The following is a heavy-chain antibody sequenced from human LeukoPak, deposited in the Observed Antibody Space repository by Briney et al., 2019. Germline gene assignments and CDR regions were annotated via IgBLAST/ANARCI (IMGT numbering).Heavy chain of an antibody. CDR2: ISGSGGST. CDR3: AKASTVTIVGNWFDP. V-gene: IGHV3-23*01. CDR1: GFTFSSYA. D-gene: IGHD4-17*01. J-gene: IGHJ5*02. Sequence: GGSLRLSCAASGFTFSSYAMSWVRQAPGKGLEWVSAISGSGGSTYYADSVKGRFTISRDNSKNTLYLQMNSLRAEDTAVYYCAKASTVTIVGNWFDPWGQGTLVTVSS.